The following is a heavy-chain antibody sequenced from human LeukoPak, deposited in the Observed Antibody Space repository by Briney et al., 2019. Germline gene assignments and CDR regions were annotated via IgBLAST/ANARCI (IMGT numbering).Heavy chain of an antibody. V-gene: IGHV4-61*02. Sequence: SQTLSLTCTVSGGSISIGSYYWSWIRQPAGKGLEWIGRIYTSGSTNYNPSLKSRVTISVDTSKNQFSLKLSSVTAADTAVYYCARDTSEGATIDYWGQGTLVTVSS. CDR3: ARDTSEGATIDY. D-gene: IGHD1-26*01. CDR1: GGSISIGSYY. J-gene: IGHJ4*02. CDR2: IYTSGST.